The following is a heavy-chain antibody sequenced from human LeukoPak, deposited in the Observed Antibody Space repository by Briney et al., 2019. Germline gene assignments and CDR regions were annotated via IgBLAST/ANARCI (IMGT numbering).Heavy chain of an antibody. Sequence: ASVKVSCMASGYTFTEYYMHWVRQAPGQALEWMGCNNPNSGGTNYAQKFQGRVTMTRDRSISTAYMELSRLRSDDTAVYYCARAPPKYDILTGYSHYYYYMDVWGKGTTVTVSS. D-gene: IGHD3-9*01. CDR3: ARAPPKYDILTGYSHYYYYMDV. CDR2: NNPNSGGT. J-gene: IGHJ6*03. CDR1: GYTFTEYY. V-gene: IGHV1-2*02.